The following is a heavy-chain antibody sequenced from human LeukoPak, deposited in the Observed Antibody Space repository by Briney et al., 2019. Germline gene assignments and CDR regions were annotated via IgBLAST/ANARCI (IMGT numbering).Heavy chain of an antibody. Sequence: PGGSLRLSCAASGFTFSSYSMNWVRPAPGKGLEWVSSISSSSSYIYYADSVKGRFTISRDNSKNTLYLQMNSLRAEDTAVYYCAKCIAAAGTFFDYWGQGTLVTVSS. CDR3: AKCIAAAGTFFDY. CDR1: GFTFSSYS. J-gene: IGHJ4*02. V-gene: IGHV3-21*04. D-gene: IGHD6-13*01. CDR2: ISSSSSYI.